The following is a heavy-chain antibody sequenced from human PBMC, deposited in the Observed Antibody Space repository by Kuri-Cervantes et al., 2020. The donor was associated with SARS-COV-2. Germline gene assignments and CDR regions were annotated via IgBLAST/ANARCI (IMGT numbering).Heavy chain of an antibody. CDR1: GYTLTELS. CDR3: ARVLAAALDY. CDR2: IIPIFGTA. Sequence: SVKVSCKVSGYTLTELSMHWVRQAPGKGLEWMGGIIPIFGTANYAQKFRGRVSITADRSTSTAYMELSSLRSDDTAVYYCARVLAAALDYWGQGTLVTVSS. V-gene: IGHV1-69*06. J-gene: IGHJ4*02. D-gene: IGHD6-13*01.